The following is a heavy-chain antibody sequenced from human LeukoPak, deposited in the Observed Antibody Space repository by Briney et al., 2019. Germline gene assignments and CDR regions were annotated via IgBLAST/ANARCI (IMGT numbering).Heavy chain of an antibody. CDR2: ISSSDSRI. Sequence: GGSLRLSCAASGFPFSDYDMSWIRQAPGKGLEWVSYISSSDSRIYYADSVKDRFTISRDNTKNSLYLQMHSLRVEDTAVYYCARGGENSGFDYWGQGTLVIVSS. CDR3: ARGGENSGFDY. CDR1: GFPFSDYD. V-gene: IGHV3-11*01. J-gene: IGHJ4*02. D-gene: IGHD6-19*01.